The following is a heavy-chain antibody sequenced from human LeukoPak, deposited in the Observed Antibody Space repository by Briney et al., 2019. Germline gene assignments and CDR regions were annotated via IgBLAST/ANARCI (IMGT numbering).Heavy chain of an antibody. CDR3: ARVNNWTEEPDTGFDY. V-gene: IGHV4-61*02. Sequence: ASETLSLTCTVSGGSISSGSYYWSWIRQPAGKGLEWIGRIYTSGSTNYNPSLKSRVTISVDTSKNQFSLQLNSVTPEDTAVYYCARVNNWTEEPDTGFDYWGQGTPVTVSS. CDR1: GGSISSGSYY. J-gene: IGHJ4*02. D-gene: IGHD1-1*01. CDR2: IYTSGST.